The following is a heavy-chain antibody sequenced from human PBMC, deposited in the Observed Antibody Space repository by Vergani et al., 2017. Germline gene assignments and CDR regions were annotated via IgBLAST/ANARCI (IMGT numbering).Heavy chain of an antibody. V-gene: IGHV4-61*01. J-gene: IGHJ4*02. CDR3: ARVRFESSSWSGYDY. D-gene: IGHD6-13*01. CDR2: INHSGST. CDR1: GGSVSSGSYY. Sequence: QVQLQQWGAGLVKPSETLSLTCTVSGGSVSSGSYYWSWIRQPPGKGLEWIGEINHSGSTNYNPSLKSRVTISVDTSKNQFSLKLSSVTAADTAVYYCARVRFESSSWSGYDYWGQGTLVTVSS.